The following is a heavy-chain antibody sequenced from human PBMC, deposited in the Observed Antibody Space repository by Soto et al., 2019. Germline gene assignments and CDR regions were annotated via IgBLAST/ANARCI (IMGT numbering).Heavy chain of an antibody. CDR3: ARETVDLIVVVTATPRAFDI. J-gene: IGHJ3*02. V-gene: IGHV4-4*02. Sequence: QVQLQESGPGLVKPSGTLSLTCAVSGGSISSSNWWSWVRQPPGKGLEWIGEIYHSGSTNYNPSLTSRVTISVDKSKNQFSLKLSSVTAADTAVYYCARETVDLIVVVTATPRAFDIWGQGTMVTVSS. CDR2: IYHSGST. D-gene: IGHD2-21*02. CDR1: GGSISSSNW.